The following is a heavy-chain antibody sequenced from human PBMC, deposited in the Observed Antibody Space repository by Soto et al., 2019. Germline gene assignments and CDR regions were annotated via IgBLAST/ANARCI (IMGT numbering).Heavy chain of an antibody. V-gene: IGHV1-18*04. D-gene: IGHD3-10*02. Sequence: ASVKVSCKTSGYTFTNYDVTWVRQAPGRGLEWMRWITPYNGNTHYAPHLQGRITLATDTSTNTAYLDLTNLTSDDTAMYYCARVVPGAVPWFDSWGLGTPVTVSS. CDR2: ITPYNGNT. CDR3: ARVVPGAVPWFDS. J-gene: IGHJ5*01. CDR1: GYTFTNYD.